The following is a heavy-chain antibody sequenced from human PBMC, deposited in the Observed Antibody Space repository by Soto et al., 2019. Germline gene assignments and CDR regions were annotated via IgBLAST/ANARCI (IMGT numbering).Heavy chain of an antibody. CDR1: GVSISSGGYS. CDR2: IYHSGST. CDR3: ARVPDV. V-gene: IGHV4-30-2*01. J-gene: IGHJ6*02. Sequence: SETLSLTCAVSGVSISSGGYSWSWIRQPPGKGLEWIGYIYHSGSTYYNPSLKSRVTISVDRSKNQFSLKLSSVTAADTAVYYCARVPDVWGHATTVPV.